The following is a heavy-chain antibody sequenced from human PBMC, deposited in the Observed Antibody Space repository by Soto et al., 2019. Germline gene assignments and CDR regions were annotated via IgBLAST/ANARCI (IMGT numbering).Heavy chain of an antibody. V-gene: IGHV3-30*18. CDR2: ISYDGSNK. CDR3: AKIPRGYSYGSYFDS. J-gene: IGHJ4*02. D-gene: IGHD5-18*01. CDR1: GFVFRRYG. Sequence: GGSLRLSCAASGFVFRRYGMHWVRQAPGKGLEWVAVISYDGSNKYYADSVKGRFTISRDNSKNTLYLQMNSLRGDDTAVYYCAKIPRGYSYGSYFDSWGQGTLVTVSS.